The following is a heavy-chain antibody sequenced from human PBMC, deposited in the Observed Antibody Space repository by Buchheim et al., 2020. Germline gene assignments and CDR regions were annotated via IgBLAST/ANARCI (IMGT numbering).Heavy chain of an antibody. CDR2: INTGNGDI. J-gene: IGHJ6*02. CDR3: ARVTGYYYGSGKYYGIDV. CDR1: GYTFSRYT. Sequence: VKKPGASVKVSCKASGYTFSRYTMHWVRQAPGQRLEWMGWINTGNGDIKYSQKFQGRLSITRDTSATTAYMELSSLRSEDTAVYYCARVTGYYYGSGKYYGIDVWGQGTT. V-gene: IGHV1-3*04. D-gene: IGHD3-10*01.